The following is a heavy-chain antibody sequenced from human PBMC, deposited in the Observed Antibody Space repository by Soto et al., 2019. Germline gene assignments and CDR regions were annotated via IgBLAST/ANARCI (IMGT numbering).Heavy chain of an antibody. V-gene: IGHV3-23*01. D-gene: IGHD3-10*01. J-gene: IGHJ6*02. CDR2: ISGSGGST. CDR1: EFTFSSYA. Sequence: GGCLRLSCAASEFTFSSYAMSWVRQAPGKGLEWVSGISGSGGSTYYADSVKGRFTISRDNAKNMLYLQMNSLRADDTAVYYCARDFRLRDRGVVRGFVGLDVWAQGTTVPVSS. CDR3: ARDFRLRDRGVVRGFVGLDV.